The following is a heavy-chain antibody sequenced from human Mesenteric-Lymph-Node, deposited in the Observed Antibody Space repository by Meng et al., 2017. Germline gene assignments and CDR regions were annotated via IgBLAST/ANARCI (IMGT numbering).Heavy chain of an antibody. D-gene: IGHD3-16*01. V-gene: IGHV5-51*01. CDR3: ARRLMGHAFDI. CDR2: IYPGESDT. CDR1: GYSFTSYW. J-gene: IGHJ3*02. Sequence: GESLKISWKGSGYSFTSYWIGWVRQMPGKGLERMGIIYPGESDTRYSPSFRGQVTISADKSISTAYLQWSSLKASDTAMYYCARRLMGHAFDIWGQGTMVTVSS.